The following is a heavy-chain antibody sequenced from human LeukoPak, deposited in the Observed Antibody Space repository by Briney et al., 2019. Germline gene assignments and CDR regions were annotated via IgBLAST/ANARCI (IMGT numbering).Heavy chain of an antibody. D-gene: IGHD6-19*01. J-gene: IGHJ4*02. CDR2: ISYDGSNK. V-gene: IGHV3-30-3*01. CDR3: ARGGVYSSGSYYLYYFDY. Sequence: GGSLRLSCVASGFTFSSYAMHWVRQAPGKGLEWVALISYDGSNKYYADSVKGRFTISRDNSKNTLYLQMNSLRAEDTAGYYCARGGVYSSGSYYLYYFDYWGQGTLVTVSS. CDR1: GFTFSSYA.